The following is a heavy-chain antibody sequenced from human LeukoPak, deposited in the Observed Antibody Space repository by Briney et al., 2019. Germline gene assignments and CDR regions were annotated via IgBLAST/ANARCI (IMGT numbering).Heavy chain of an antibody. CDR1: GGTFSSYA. J-gene: IGHJ4*02. CDR3: ASSSIVVVVAATPDVFDY. Sequence: SVKVSCKASGGTFSSYAISWVRQAPGQGLEWMGGIIPILGTANYAQKFQGRVTITTDESTSTAYMELSSLRSEDTAVYYCASSSIVVVVAATPDVFDYWGQGTLVTVPS. CDR2: IIPILGTA. D-gene: IGHD2-15*01. V-gene: IGHV1-69*05.